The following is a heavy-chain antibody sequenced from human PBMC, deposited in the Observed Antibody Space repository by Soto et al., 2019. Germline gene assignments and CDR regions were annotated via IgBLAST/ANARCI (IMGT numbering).Heavy chain of an antibody. CDR1: GFTFSSYA. Sequence: EVQLLESGGGLVQPGGSLRLSCAASGFTFSSYAMSWVRQAPGKGLEWVSAISGSGGSTYYADSVKGRFTISRDNSKNTLYLQMNSLRAEDTDVYYCAAMSREYYYYGMDVWGQGTTVTVSS. CDR2: ISGSGGST. J-gene: IGHJ6*02. V-gene: IGHV3-23*01. CDR3: AAMSREYYYYGMDV. D-gene: IGHD1-26*01.